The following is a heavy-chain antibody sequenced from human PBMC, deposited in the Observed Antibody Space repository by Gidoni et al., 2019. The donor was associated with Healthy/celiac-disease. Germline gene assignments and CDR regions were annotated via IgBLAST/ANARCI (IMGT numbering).Heavy chain of an antibody. CDR3: AKDTYPRANYDILTGYWGFAVYYMDV. CDR2: ISGSGGST. V-gene: IGHV3-23*01. D-gene: IGHD3-9*01. J-gene: IGHJ6*03. Sequence: EVQLLESGGGLVQPGGSLRLSCAASGFTFSSYAMSWVRQAPGKGLEWVSAISGSGGSTYYADSVKGRFTISRDNSKKTLYLQMNSLRAEDTAVYYCAKDTYPRANYDILTGYWGFAVYYMDVWGKGTTVTVSS. CDR1: GFTFSSYA.